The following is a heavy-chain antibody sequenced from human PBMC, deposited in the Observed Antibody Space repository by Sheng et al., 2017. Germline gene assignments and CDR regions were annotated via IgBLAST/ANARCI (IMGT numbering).Heavy chain of an antibody. CDR2: VYHGGST. D-gene: IGHD4-17*01. CDR3: ARSQGDYGANSNVFDS. Sequence: QVHLQESGPGLVKPSETLSLTCGVSGLSIRSGYYWGWIRQPPGKGLEWIGYVYHGGSTYYNPSLKSRVTISVDTSRNQFSLRLTSLTAADTAIFYCARSQGDYGANSNVFDSSGPGNPGHRL. CDR1: GLSIRSGYY. J-gene: IGHJ4*02. V-gene: IGHV4-38-2*01.